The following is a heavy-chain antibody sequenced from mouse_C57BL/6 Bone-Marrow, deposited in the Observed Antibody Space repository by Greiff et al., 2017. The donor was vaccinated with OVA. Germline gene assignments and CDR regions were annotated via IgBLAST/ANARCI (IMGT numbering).Heavy chain of an antibody. Sequence: QVQLKQSGAELARPGASVKLSCKASGYTFTSYGISWVKQRTGQGLEWIGEIYPRSGNTYYNEKFKGKATLTADKSSSTAYMELRSLTSEDSAVYFCARDHYYGSSYDFYWYFDVWGTGTTVTVSS. CDR3: ARDHYYGSSYDFYWYFDV. CDR2: IYPRSGNT. D-gene: IGHD1-1*01. V-gene: IGHV1-81*01. CDR1: GYTFTSYG. J-gene: IGHJ1*03.